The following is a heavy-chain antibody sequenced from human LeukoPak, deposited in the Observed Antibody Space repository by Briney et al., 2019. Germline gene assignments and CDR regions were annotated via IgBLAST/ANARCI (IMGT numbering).Heavy chain of an antibody. V-gene: IGHV4-34*01. D-gene: IGHD2-15*01. J-gene: IGHJ4*02. CDR1: GESLNSYC. CDR2: IYESGTT. CDR3: ARGAWATRLGS. Sequence: PSETLSLTCAVYGESLNSYCWSWVRQPPGEGLEWIGEIYESGTTEYNPSLKSRVTISMVPSKQQFSLSLSSVTAADTAVYYCARGAWATRLGSWGLGTPVIVSS.